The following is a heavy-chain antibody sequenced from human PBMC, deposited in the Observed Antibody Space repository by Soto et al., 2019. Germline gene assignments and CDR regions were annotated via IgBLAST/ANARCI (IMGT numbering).Heavy chain of an antibody. CDR3: ARAYYGSGKGYYYYYYGMDV. V-gene: IGHV3-30-3*01. J-gene: IGHJ6*02. D-gene: IGHD3-10*01. CDR2: ISYDGSNK. CDR1: GFTFSSYA. Sequence: VGSLRLSCAASGFTFSSYAMHWVRQAPGKGLEWVAVISYDGSNKYYADSVKGRFTISRDNSKNTLYLQMNSLRAEDTAVYYCARAYYGSGKGYYYYYYGMDVWGQGTTVTVSS.